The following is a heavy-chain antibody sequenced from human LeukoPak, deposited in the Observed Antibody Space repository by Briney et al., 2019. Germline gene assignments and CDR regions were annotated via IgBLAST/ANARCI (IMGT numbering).Heavy chain of an antibody. Sequence: GASVKVSCKASGGTFSSYAISWVRQAPGQGLEWMGGIIPIFGTANYAQKFQGRVTITADESTSTAYMELSSLRSEDTAVYYCASSKGPSSGYLIWGQGTLVTVSS. J-gene: IGHJ4*02. V-gene: IGHV1-69*13. D-gene: IGHD3-22*01. CDR3: ASSKGPSSGYLI. CDR1: GGTFSSYA. CDR2: IIPIFGTA.